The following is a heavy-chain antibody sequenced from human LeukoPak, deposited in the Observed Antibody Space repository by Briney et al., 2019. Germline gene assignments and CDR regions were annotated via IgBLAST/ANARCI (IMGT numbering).Heavy chain of an antibody. J-gene: IGHJ6*03. CDR3: AKGARNVLRYFDRHYYYYYMDV. Sequence: PGGSLRLSCAASGFTFSSYAMSWGRQAPGKGLEWVAFIRYDGSNKYYADSVKGRFTISRDNSKNTLYLQMNSLRAEDTAVYYCAKGARNVLRYFDRHYYYYYMDVWGKGTTVTISS. CDR2: IRYDGSNK. CDR1: GFTFSSYA. D-gene: IGHD3-9*01. V-gene: IGHV3-30*02.